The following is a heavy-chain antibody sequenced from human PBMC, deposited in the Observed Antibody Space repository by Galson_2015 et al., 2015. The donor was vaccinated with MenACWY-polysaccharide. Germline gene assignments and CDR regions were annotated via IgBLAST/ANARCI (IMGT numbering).Heavy chain of an antibody. D-gene: IGHD1-26*01. V-gene: IGHV3-74*01. CDR2: ISSDGSST. Sequence: SLRLSCAASGFTFSSYWMHWIRQDPGKGLVWVSRISSDGSSTSYEGSVKGRFPISRDNAKTTLHLQMSSLRHEDTAVDYCARVQGGYSNDWHPPYYFDYWGQGTLVTVSS. J-gene: IGHJ4*02. CDR1: GFTFSSYW. CDR3: ARVQGGYSNDWHPPYYFDY.